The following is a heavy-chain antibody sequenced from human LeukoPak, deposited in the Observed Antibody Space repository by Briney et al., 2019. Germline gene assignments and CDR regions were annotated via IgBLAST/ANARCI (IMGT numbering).Heavy chain of an antibody. CDR1: GGSISSYY. D-gene: IGHD6-19*01. CDR3: ARSSSGWSYYFDY. V-gene: IGHV4-39*07. J-gene: IGHJ4*02. CDR2: IYYSGST. Sequence: SETLSLTCTVSGGSISSYYWGWIRQPPGKGLEWIGSIYYSGSTYYNPSLKSRVTISVDTSKNQFSLKLSSVTAADTAVYYCARSSSGWSYYFDYWGQGTLVTVSS.